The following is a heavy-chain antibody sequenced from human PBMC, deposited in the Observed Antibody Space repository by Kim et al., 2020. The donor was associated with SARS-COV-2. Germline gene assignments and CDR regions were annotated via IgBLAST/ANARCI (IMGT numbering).Heavy chain of an antibody. D-gene: IGHD1-26*01. V-gene: IGHV4-59*01. Sequence: PSLKSRVTISVDTSKNQFSLKLSSVTAADTAVYYCARFGGSYYYDGMDVWGQGTTVTVSS. CDR3: ARFGGSYYYDGMDV. J-gene: IGHJ6*02.